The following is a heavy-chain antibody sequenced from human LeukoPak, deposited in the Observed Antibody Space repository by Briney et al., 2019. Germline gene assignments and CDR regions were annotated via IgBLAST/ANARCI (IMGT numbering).Heavy chain of an antibody. D-gene: IGHD3-16*01. V-gene: IGHV4-31*03. CDR3: ARDRQLGYYGMDV. CDR2: IYYSGST. CDR1: GGSISSGGYY. Sequence: SETRSLTCTGSGGSISSGGYYWSWIRQHPGKGLEWIGYIYYSGSTYYNPSLKSRVTISVDTSKNQFSLKLSSVTAADTAVYYCARDRQLGYYGMDVWGQGTTVTVSS. J-gene: IGHJ6*02.